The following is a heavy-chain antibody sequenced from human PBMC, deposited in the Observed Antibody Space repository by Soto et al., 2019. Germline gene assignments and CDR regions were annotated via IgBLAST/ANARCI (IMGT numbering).Heavy chain of an antibody. D-gene: IGHD2-8*01. CDR2: INHSGST. J-gene: IGHJ4*02. Sequence: QVHLRQWGAGLLKPSETLSLTCAVYGGSFYGGSFSGYYWSWIRQTPGKGLEWIGEINHSGSTNYNPSLKSRGTISIDTSKNQFSLKLSSVTAADTAIYYCARGSWAVRFDQWGQGTLVAISS. CDR3: ARGSWAVRFDQ. V-gene: IGHV4-34*02. CDR1: GGSFSGYY.